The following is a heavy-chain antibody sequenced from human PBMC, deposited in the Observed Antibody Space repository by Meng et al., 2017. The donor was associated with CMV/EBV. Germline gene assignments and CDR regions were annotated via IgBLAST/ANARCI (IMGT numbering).Heavy chain of an antibody. CDR3: ARGSYYYDSSGPFDP. CDR1: AYTFTGYY. J-gene: IGHJ5*02. Sequence: ASVKVSCKAFAYTFTGYYLHWVRQAPGQGLEWMGWINANSGGTNYAQKFRGRVTMTRDTAIGTAYMSLSRLRSDDTAVYYCARGSYYYDSSGPFDPWGQGTLVTVSS. CDR2: INANSGGT. D-gene: IGHD3-22*01. V-gene: IGHV1-2*02.